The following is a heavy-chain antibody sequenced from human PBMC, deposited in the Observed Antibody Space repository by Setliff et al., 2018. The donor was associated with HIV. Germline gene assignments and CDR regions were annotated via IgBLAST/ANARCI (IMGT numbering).Heavy chain of an antibody. V-gene: IGHV3-30*02. CDR1: GFTFSSYG. D-gene: IGHD2-8*02. Sequence: PGESLRLSCVASGFTFSSYGMYWVRQAPGKGLEWVAVIRYDGSNKYYADSVKGRVTISRDNAKNTLYLQMNSPRAEDTAVYYCAKDQVMRPITGYYYGMDVWGQGTTVTVSS. CDR3: AKDQVMRPITGYYYGMDV. CDR2: IRYDGSNK. J-gene: IGHJ6*02.